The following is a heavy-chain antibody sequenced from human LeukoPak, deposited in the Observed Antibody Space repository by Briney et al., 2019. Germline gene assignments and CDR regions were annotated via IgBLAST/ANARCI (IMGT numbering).Heavy chain of an antibody. D-gene: IGHD1-14*01. CDR2: IFYTGNT. J-gene: IGHJ5*02. CDR1: GDSISSTNW. V-gene: IGHV4-39*01. Sequence: SETLSLTCTVSGDSISSTNWWSWVRQPPGKGLEWIANIFYTGNTYYYPSLKSRVTISVDTSKNQFSLRLTSVTATDTAVYYCARLNKPGWFDPWGQGTLVTVSS. CDR3: ARLNKPGWFDP.